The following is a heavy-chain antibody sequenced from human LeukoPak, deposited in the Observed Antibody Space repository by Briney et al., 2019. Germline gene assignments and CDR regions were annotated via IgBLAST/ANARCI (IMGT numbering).Heavy chain of an antibody. CDR2: IYPGDSDT. V-gene: IGHV5-51*01. D-gene: IGHD6-19*01. CDR3: ARHVHQYSSGWYVAFDI. J-gene: IGHJ3*02. CDR1: GYSFTNYW. Sequence: GESLKISCKGSGYSFTNYWIGWVRQMPGKGLEWMGIIYPGDSDTRYSPSFQGQVTISADKSISTAYLQWSSLKASDTAMYYCARHVHQYSSGWYVAFDIWGQGTMVTVSS.